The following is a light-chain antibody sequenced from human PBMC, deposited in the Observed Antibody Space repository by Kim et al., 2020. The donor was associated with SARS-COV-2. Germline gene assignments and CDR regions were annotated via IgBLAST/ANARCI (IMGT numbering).Light chain of an antibody. CDR1: QSISGW. J-gene: IGKJ2*01. CDR2: KAS. V-gene: IGKV1-5*03. Sequence: DIQMTQSPSTLSASVGGTISITCRASQSISGWLAWYQQKPGKAPKLLISKASSLESGVPSRFSGSGSGTEFTLTIDSLQPDDFATYYCKQYHAYPTFGEETKMGSK. CDR3: KQYHAYPT.